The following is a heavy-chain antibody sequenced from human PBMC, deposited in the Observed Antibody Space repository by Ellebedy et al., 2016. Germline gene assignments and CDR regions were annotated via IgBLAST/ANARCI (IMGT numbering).Heavy chain of an antibody. Sequence: GGSLRLXCAASGFDFYRYWMHWVRQVPGKGLVWLSRINSDGSDTVYADSVKGRFTISRDDAKNTLYLEMNSLRAEDSGIYYCARVSWGSGYDGLFDKWGQGTLVTVSS. D-gene: IGHD6-19*01. CDR1: GFDFYRYW. CDR3: ARVSWGSGYDGLFDK. J-gene: IGHJ4*02. V-gene: IGHV3-74*03. CDR2: INSDGSDT.